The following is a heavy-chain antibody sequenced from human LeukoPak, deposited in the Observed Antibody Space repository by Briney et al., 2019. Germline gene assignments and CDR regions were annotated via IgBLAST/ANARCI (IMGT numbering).Heavy chain of an antibody. Sequence: GASVKVSCKASGGTFSSYAISWVRQAPGQGLEWMGGIIPIFGTANYAQKFQGRVTITADESTSTAYMELSSLRSEDTAVYYCASPYYDSSGYQRYYFDYWAREPWSPSPQ. D-gene: IGHD3-22*01. CDR3: ASPYYDSSGYQRYYFDY. V-gene: IGHV1-69*13. CDR2: IIPIFGTA. J-gene: IGHJ4*02. CDR1: GGTFSSYA.